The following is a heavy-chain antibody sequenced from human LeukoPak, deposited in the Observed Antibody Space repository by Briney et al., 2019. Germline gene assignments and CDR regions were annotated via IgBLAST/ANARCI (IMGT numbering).Heavy chain of an antibody. Sequence: GGSLRLSCAASGSTFSSYWMHWVRQAPGKGLVGVSCINSDGSSTRYADSVKGRFTISRENAKNTLYLQMNSLRAEDTAVYYCARVARWDTSGYLFDYWGQGTLVTVSS. CDR2: INSDGSST. V-gene: IGHV3-74*01. CDR3: ARVARWDTSGYLFDY. J-gene: IGHJ4*02. CDR1: GSTFSSYW. D-gene: IGHD3-22*01.